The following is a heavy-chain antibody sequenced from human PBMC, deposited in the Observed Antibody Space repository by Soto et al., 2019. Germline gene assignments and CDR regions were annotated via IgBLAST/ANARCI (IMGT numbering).Heavy chain of an antibody. CDR3: ARVYSGSYSDS. CDR2: IFHSGST. V-gene: IGHV4-4*02. J-gene: IGHJ4*02. D-gene: IGHD1-26*01. CDR1: GGSIRSNNW. Sequence: SETLSLTCAVSGGSIRSNNWWSWVRQPPGKGLEWIGEIFHSGSTNYNPSLKTRVTISVDKSKNRFSLKLSSVTAADTAVYYCARVYSGSYSDSWGQGTLVTVSS.